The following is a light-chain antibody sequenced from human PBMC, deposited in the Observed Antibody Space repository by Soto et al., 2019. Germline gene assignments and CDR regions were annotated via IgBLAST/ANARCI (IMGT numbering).Light chain of an antibody. Sequence: DIQMTQSPSSLSASVGDRVTITCQASQPITNNLNWYQQKPGRVPKLLIHGASNLQTGVPSRFSGGGSGTDFAFTISSLQPEDIATYYCQQYENPPYTFGQGTKLEIK. CDR3: QQYENPPYT. J-gene: IGKJ2*01. V-gene: IGKV1-33*01. CDR2: GAS. CDR1: QPITNN.